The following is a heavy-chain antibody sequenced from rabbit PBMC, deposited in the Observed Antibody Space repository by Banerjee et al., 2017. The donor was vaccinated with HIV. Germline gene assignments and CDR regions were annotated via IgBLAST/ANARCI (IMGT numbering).Heavy chain of an antibody. J-gene: IGHJ4*01. V-gene: IGHV1S40*01. CDR1: GFSFSSSYY. CDR3: TRDDGSLAFNL. CDR2: IYAGSSGTT. Sequence: QSLEESGGDLVKPEGSLTLTCTASGFSFSSSYYMCWVRQAPGKGLEWIACIYAGSSGTTYYASWAKGRFTISKTSSTTVTLQMTSLTAADTATYFCTRDDGSLAFNLWGPGTLVTVS. D-gene: IGHD5-1*01.